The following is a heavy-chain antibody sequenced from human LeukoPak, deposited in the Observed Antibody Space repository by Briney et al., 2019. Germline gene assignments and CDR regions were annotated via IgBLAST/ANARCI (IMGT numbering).Heavy chain of an antibody. CDR1: GFPFSSYW. CDR2: IKQDGSKK. Sequence: GGSLRLSCVASGFPFSSYWMTWVRQAPGKGLEWVANIKQDGSKKSYVDSVKGRVTISRDNAKNSLYLQMNSLRAEDTAVYYCARDKSGVVKVIVATHLDYWGQGTLVTVSS. CDR3: ARDKSGVVKVIVATHLDY. V-gene: IGHV3-7*03. D-gene: IGHD2-15*01. J-gene: IGHJ4*02.